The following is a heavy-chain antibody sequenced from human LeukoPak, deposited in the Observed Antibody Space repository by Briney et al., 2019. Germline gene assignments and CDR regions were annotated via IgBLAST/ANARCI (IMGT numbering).Heavy chain of an antibody. V-gene: IGHV1-69*05. CDR3: ARDSGVWGSYRTSAFDI. Sequence: SVKVSCKASGGTFSSYAISCVGQAPGQALEWRGGIIPIFGTANYAQKIHGTVTISTDESTSTAHIDPSSLRAEDTAVYYCARDSGVWGSYRTSAFDIWGQGTMVTVSS. CDR1: GGTFSSYA. D-gene: IGHD3-16*02. J-gene: IGHJ3*02. CDR2: IIPIFGTA.